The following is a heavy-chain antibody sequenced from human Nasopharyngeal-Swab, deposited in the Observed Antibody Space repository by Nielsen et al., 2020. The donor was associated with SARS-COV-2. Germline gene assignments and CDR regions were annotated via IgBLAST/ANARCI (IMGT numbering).Heavy chain of an antibody. Sequence: GSLRLSCTVYGESLSAYYWGWIRQPPGKGLEWIGSMHHSGSIYYKPSLRSRVTISVDTSKNQFSLKLSSVTAADTAVYYCARLEAGTGWFDPWGQGTLVTVSS. CDR3: ARLEAGTGWFDP. CDR1: GESLSAYY. CDR2: MHHSGSI. J-gene: IGHJ5*02. D-gene: IGHD1-1*01. V-gene: IGHV4-38-2*02.